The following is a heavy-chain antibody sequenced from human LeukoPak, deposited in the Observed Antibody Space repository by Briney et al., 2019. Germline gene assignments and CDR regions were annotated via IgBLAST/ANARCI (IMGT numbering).Heavy chain of an antibody. V-gene: IGHV3-30*04. CDR3: ARSGYYYGSSGLDY. D-gene: IGHD3-22*01. Sequence: GRSLRLSCAASGFTFSSYAMHWVRQAPGKGLEWVAVISYDGSNKYYADSVKGRFTISRDNSKNTLYLQMNSLRAEDTAVYYCARSGYYYGSSGLDYWGQGTLVTVSS. CDR2: ISYDGSNK. J-gene: IGHJ4*02. CDR1: GFTFSSYA.